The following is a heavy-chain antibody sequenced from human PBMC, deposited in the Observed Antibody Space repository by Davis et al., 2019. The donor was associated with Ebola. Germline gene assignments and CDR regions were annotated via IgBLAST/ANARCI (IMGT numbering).Heavy chain of an antibody. CDR1: GFTFSSYA. CDR2: ISGSGGST. V-gene: IGHV3-23*01. J-gene: IGHJ4*02. D-gene: IGHD2-8*02. Sequence: GESLKISCAASGFTFSSYAMSWVRQAPGKGLEWVSAISGSGGSTYYADSVKGRFTISRDNSKNTLYLQMNSLRAEDTAVYYCAKSTRLVGYEYWGQGTLVTVSS. CDR3: AKSTRLVGYEY.